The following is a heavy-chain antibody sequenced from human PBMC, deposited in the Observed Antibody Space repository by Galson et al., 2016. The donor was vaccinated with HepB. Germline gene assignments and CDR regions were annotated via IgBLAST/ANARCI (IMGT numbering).Heavy chain of an antibody. CDR3: AKGVTGLGAQDY. CDR2: ISWNSGYI. V-gene: IGHV3-9*01. D-gene: IGHD1-26*01. CDR1: GFTFDDYA. Sequence: SLRLSCAASGFTFDDYAMHWVRQAPGKGLEWVSGISWNSGYIGYADSVKGRFTISRDNAKNSLYLQMNSLRTEDTAFYYCAKGVTGLGAQDYWGQGTLVTVSS. J-gene: IGHJ4*02.